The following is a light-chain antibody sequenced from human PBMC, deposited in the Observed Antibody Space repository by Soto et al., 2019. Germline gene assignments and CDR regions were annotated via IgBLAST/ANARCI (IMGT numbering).Light chain of an antibody. CDR2: DVS. Sequence: QSVLTQPASVSGSPGQSITISCTGTSSDVGGYNYVSWYQQYPGKAPKLMIYDVSYRPSGVSNRFSGSKSGNTVSLTISGLQAEDEADYYCCSYAGSSTYVFGTGTKVTVL. J-gene: IGLJ1*01. CDR1: SSDVGGYNY. V-gene: IGLV2-23*02. CDR3: CSYAGSSTYV.